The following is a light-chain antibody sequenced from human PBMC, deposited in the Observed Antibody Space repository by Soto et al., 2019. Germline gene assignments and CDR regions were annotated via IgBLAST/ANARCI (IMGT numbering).Light chain of an antibody. CDR2: GAS. CDR1: QNVNTN. V-gene: IGKV3-15*01. CDR3: QQYHHWPPIT. J-gene: IGKJ5*01. Sequence: EIVMTQSPATLSVSPGERATLSCRASQNVNTNLAWYQQKPGQAPRLLIYGASTRATGIPARFSGSGSGTEFTLTISSLQSEDFAVYYCQQYHHWPPITFGQGTRLEIK.